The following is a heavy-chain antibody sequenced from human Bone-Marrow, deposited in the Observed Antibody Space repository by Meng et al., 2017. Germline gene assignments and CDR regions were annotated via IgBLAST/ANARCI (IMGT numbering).Heavy chain of an antibody. J-gene: IGHJ4*02. D-gene: IGHD5-18*01. CDR2: FHHSGTT. V-gene: IGHV4-4*02. Sequence: QGQPAEPAPGLVKPSGPLSPTCGVSGASVSSGYWWTWVRQPPGKGLEWIGEFHHSGTTNYNPSLRSRVTISVDTSKNQFSLRLTSVTAADTAVYYCARDTAMVLGAGIPTYYFDYWGQGTLVTVSS. CDR3: ARDTAMVLGAGIPTYYFDY. CDR1: GASVSSGYW.